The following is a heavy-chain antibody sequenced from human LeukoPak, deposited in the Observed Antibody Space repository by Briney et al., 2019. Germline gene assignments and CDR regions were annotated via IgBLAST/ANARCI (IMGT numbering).Heavy chain of an antibody. V-gene: IGHV4-34*01. CDR3: ARGPTQGVGRGWYVNY. CDR2: INHSGST. J-gene: IGHJ4*02. D-gene: IGHD6-19*01. Sequence: SETLSLTCAVYGGSFSGYYWNWIRQPPGKGLEWIGEINHSGSTNYNPSLKSRVTISGDTSKNQFSLNLTSVTAADTAIYYCARGPTQGVGRGWYVNYWGQGTLVTVSS. CDR1: GGSFSGYY.